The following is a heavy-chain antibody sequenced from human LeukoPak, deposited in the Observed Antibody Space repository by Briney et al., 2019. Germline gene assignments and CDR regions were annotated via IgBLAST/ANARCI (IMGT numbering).Heavy chain of an antibody. CDR2: LSHDGSHE. D-gene: IGHD2-21*01. CDR3: ATLYVAVLSSSEWSDP. Sequence: GGSLRLSCAASGFSFSTYSLHWVRQAPGKGLEWLGVLSHDGSHEYYADSVKGRFTISRDNSKNTLYLQMTGLRPDDTAIYFCATLYVAVLSSSEWSDPWGQGTLVTVSS. V-gene: IGHV3-30-3*01. CDR1: GFSFSTYS. J-gene: IGHJ5*02.